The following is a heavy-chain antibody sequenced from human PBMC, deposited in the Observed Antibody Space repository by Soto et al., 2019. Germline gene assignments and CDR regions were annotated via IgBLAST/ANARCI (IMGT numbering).Heavy chain of an antibody. J-gene: IGHJ6*02. CDR3: ARDRLMATAGTARHYFGLDF. V-gene: IGHV4-31*03. CDR1: GGSIRSGGYY. Sequence: SETLSLTCTVSGGSIRSGGYYWSWVRQSPRRGLEWIGNIYYSGSTYYNPSLKSRLTISVDTSKNQFSLNLSSVTAADTAVYYCARDRLMATAGTARHYFGLDFWGQGTTVTVYS. CDR2: IYYSGST. D-gene: IGHD5-18*01.